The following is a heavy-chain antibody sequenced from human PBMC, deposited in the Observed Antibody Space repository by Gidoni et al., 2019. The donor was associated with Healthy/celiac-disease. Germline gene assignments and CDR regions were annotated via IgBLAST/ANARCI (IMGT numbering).Heavy chain of an antibody. D-gene: IGHD6-6*01. CDR2: IKSKTDGGTT. CDR3: TTQTPSREGWFDP. J-gene: IGHJ5*02. CDR1: GFTFRTAW. Sequence: EVQLVESGRGLVKPGGSLSLSCSASGFTFRTAWMSWVRQAPGKGLEWVGRIKSKTDGGTTDYAAPVKGRFTISRDDSKNTLYLQMNSLKTEDTAVYYCTTQTPSREGWFDPWGQGTLVTVSS. V-gene: IGHV3-15*01.